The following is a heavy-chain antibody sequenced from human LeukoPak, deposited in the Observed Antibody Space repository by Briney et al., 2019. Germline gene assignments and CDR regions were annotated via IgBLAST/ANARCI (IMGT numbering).Heavy chain of an antibody. Sequence: PGGSLRLSCAAYGFTFSSYSMNWVRQAPGKGLEWVSSISSSSSYIYYADSVKGRFTISRDNAKNSLYLQMNSLRAEDTAVYYCAKVLDYYGSGSYYRPWDYYYGMDVWGQGTTVTVSS. CDR2: ISSSSSYI. CDR1: GFTFSSYS. CDR3: AKVLDYYGSGSYYRPWDYYYGMDV. D-gene: IGHD3-10*01. J-gene: IGHJ6*02. V-gene: IGHV3-21*01.